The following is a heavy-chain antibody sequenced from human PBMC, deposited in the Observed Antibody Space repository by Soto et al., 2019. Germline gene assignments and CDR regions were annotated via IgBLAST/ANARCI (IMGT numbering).Heavy chain of an antibody. CDR2: IYYSGST. CDR3: ARDGPAAGFDAFDI. D-gene: IGHD2-2*01. Sequence: SETLSLTCTVSGGSISSGGYYWSWIRQHPGKGLEWIGYIYYSGSTYYNPSLKSRVTISVDTSKNQFSLKLSSVTAADTAVYYCARDGPAAGFDAFDIWGQGTMVTISS. CDR1: GGSISSGGYY. V-gene: IGHV4-31*03. J-gene: IGHJ3*02.